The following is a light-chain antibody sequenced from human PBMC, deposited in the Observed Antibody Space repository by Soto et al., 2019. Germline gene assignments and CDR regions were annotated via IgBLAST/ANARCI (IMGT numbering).Light chain of an antibody. J-gene: IGLJ1*01. CDR2: EVS. Sequence: QSALTQPASVSGSPGQSITISCTGTSSDVGAYNYVSWYQRHPGKAPKLMIYEVSNRPSGISDRFSGSKSGNTASLTISGLQTEDEADYYCTSYTSSSTRVFATGTKVTVL. CDR3: TSYTSSSTRV. V-gene: IGLV2-14*01. CDR1: SSDVGAYNY.